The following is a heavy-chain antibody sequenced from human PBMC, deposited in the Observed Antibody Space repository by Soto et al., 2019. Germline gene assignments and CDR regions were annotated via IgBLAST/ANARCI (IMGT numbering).Heavy chain of an antibody. Sequence: GASVKVSCKASGYTFTSYYMHWVRQAPGQGLEWMGIINPSGGSTSYAQKFQGRVTMTRDTSTSTVYMELSSLRSEDTAVYYCARDLGYSSGWYGDTSAYYGMDVWGQGTTVTVSS. CDR2: INPSGGST. CDR1: GYTFTSYY. CDR3: ARDLGYSSGWYGDTSAYYGMDV. D-gene: IGHD6-19*01. J-gene: IGHJ6*02. V-gene: IGHV1-46*01.